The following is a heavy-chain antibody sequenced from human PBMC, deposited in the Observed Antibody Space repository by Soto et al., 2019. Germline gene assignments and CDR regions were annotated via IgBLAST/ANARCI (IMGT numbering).Heavy chain of an antibody. Sequence: ASVKYTCKASGYTFTSYAMHWVRQAPGQRLEWMGWINAGNGNTKYSQKFQGRVTITRDTSASTAYMELSSLRSEDTAVYYCARVDSGSYSQAFDIWGQGTMVTVSS. D-gene: IGHD1-26*01. CDR1: GYTFTSYA. J-gene: IGHJ3*02. CDR3: ARVDSGSYSQAFDI. V-gene: IGHV1-3*01. CDR2: INAGNGNT.